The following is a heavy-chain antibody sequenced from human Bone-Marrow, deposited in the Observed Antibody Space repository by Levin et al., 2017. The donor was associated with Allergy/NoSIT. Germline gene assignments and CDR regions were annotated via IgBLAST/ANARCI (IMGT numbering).Heavy chain of an antibody. CDR2: VRATGSHT. J-gene: IGHJ5*01. V-gene: IGHV3-23*01. CDR3: AKMYYGSGTYGWFDS. Sequence: GGSLRLSCVASGLSFRQSAMTWVRQAPGKGLEWVSTVRATGSHTYYADSVQGRFTISRDDSKNTLYLQMNSLRAEDTAVYYCAKMYYGSGTYGWFDSWGQGTLVTVSS. D-gene: IGHD3-10*01. CDR1: GLSFRQSA.